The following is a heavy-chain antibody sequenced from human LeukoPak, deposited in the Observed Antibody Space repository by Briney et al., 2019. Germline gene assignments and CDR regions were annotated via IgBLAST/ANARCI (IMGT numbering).Heavy chain of an antibody. CDR3: AKGGRNSEGDY. D-gene: IGHD4-23*01. Sequence: GESLRLSCAVSGFSFSSYAMTWVRQAPGKGLEWVSAISDGGAITYYADSVKGRFTISRDNSKNTLYLQMNSLRAEDTAVYYCAKGGRNSEGDYWGQGTLVTVSS. CDR2: ISDGGAIT. CDR1: GFSFSSYA. J-gene: IGHJ4*02. V-gene: IGHV3-23*01.